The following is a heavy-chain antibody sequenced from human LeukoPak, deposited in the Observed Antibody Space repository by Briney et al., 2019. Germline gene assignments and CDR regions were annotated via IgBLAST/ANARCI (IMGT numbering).Heavy chain of an antibody. Sequence: PGGSLRLSCVASGFTFSSYGMTWVRQAPGEGLEWVSIISAGGGTTFYADSVKGRFTISRDNSKNTLYLQMNSLRAEDTAVYYCAKGGSGSYYSFDSWGQGTLVTVSS. J-gene: IGHJ4*02. V-gene: IGHV3-23*01. CDR3: AKGGSGSYYSFDS. D-gene: IGHD1-26*01. CDR1: GFTFSSYG. CDR2: ISAGGGTT.